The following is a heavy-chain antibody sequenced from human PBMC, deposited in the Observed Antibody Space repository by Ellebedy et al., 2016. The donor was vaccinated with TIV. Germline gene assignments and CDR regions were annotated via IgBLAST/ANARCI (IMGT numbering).Heavy chain of an antibody. J-gene: IGHJ5*02. D-gene: IGHD3/OR15-3a*01. CDR3: TTVIIGGGS. V-gene: IGHV3-15*01. CDR1: GLTFSTAC. CDR2: IKNKGDGGTT. Sequence: GGSLRLXXAASGLTFSTACLSWVRQAPGKGLEWVGRIKNKGDGGTTDYATPVKGRFTISRDDSKNTMYLQMNSLKSDDTAVYYCTTVIIGGGSWGQGTLVTVSS.